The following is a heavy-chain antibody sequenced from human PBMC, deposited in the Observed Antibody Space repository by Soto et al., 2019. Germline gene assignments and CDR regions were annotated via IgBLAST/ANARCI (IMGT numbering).Heavy chain of an antibody. CDR1: GGSLSSYP. D-gene: IGHD2-8*02. J-gene: IGHJ6*03. Sequence: QVQLLQSGSEVKKPGSSVKVSCRASGGSLSSYPVTWVRQAPGQGLEWMGRIIPIVGLTNYAQKFQGRVTITADKSTSTAYMELSSLRSDDTAVYYCASPTGGHAAGGNYMDVWGKGTTVIVS. CDR3: ASPTGGHAAGGNYMDV. V-gene: IGHV1-69*02. CDR2: IIPIVGLT.